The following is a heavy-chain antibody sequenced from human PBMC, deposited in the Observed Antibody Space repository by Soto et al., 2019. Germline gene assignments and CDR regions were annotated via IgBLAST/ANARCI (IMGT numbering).Heavy chain of an antibody. Sequence: GGSLRLSCAAAGITLNHYAMSWVRQAPGTGLELVSTINGGGVNTYYAAPVRGRFTISRNNSRNMLYLQMNSLGAEDTAIYYCPSGLTTETTVFDYWGHGTLVTVSS. D-gene: IGHD4-4*01. V-gene: IGHV3-23*01. J-gene: IGHJ4*01. CDR3: PSGLTTETTVFDY. CDR1: GITLNHYA. CDR2: INGGGVNT.